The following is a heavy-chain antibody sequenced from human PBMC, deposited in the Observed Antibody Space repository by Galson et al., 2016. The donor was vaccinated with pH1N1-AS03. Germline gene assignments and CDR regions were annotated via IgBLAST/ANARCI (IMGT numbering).Heavy chain of an antibody. D-gene: IGHD2-15*01. CDR2: LSGGGVST. CDR1: GFTFSDYA. CDR3: AKDEGDGYCSCGSCYKYFDY. V-gene: IGHV3-23*01. Sequence: SLRLPCAASGFTFSDYAMSWVRQAPGKGLEWVSALSGGGVSTYYADSVKGRFTISRDNSKNTLYLQMNSLRAEDTAIYYCAKDEGDGYCSCGSCYKYFDYWGQGTLVAVSS. J-gene: IGHJ4*02.